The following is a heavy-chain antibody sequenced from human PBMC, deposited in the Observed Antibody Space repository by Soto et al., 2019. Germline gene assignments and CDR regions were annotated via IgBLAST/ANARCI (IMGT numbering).Heavy chain of an antibody. CDR3: AKDPSSTRLYYYYYMDV. J-gene: IGHJ6*03. D-gene: IGHD2-2*01. Sequence: GGSLRLSCAASGFTFSSYAMSWVRQAPGKGLEWVSAISGSGGSTYYADSVKGRFTISRDNSKNTLYLQMNSLRAEDTAVYYCAKDPSSTRLYYYYYMDVWGKGTTVTVSS. V-gene: IGHV3-23*01. CDR1: GFTFSSYA. CDR2: ISGSGGST.